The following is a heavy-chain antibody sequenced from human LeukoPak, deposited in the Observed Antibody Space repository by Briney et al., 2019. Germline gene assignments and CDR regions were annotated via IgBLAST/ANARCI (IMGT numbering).Heavy chain of an antibody. J-gene: IGHJ4*02. CDR3: ARAYDTSGYYPEFDY. CDR2: IYYSGTT. V-gene: IGHV4-59*08. D-gene: IGHD3-22*01. Sequence: PSETLSLTCTVSGGSISNYYWNWIRQPPGKGLEWIGYIYYSGTTNYNPSLKSRVTTSVDTSKIQFSLKLNSVTAADTAVYYCARAYDTSGYYPEFDYWGQGTLVTVSS. CDR1: GGSISNYY.